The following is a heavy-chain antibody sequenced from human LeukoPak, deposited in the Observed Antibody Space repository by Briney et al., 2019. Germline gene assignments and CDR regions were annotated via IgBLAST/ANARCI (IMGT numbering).Heavy chain of an antibody. D-gene: IGHD6-6*01. V-gene: IGHV4-31*03. J-gene: IGHJ6*02. CDR1: GGSISSGGYC. Sequence: PSQTLSLTCTVSGGSISSGGYCWSWIRQHPGKGLEWIGYIYYSGSTYYNPSLKSRVTISVDTSKNQFSLKLSSVTAADTAVYYCARDGSIAARRVGDYYYYYGMDVWGQGTTVTVSS. CDR2: IYYSGST. CDR3: ARDGSIAARRVGDYYYYYGMDV.